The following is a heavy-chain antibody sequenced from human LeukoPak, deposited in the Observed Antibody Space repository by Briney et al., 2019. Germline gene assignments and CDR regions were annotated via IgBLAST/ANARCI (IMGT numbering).Heavy chain of an antibody. V-gene: IGHV3-23*01. D-gene: IGHD3-22*01. CDR1: GFTFNSYA. Sequence: PGGSLRLSCAASGFTFNSYAMSWVRQAPGKGLEWVSAISGSGGRTYYADSVKGRFTISRDNSTNTLYLQMNRLRAEDTAVYYCARGEGDYYDSSGYYCDFNYGGRGTLVTV. CDR2: ISGSGGRT. J-gene: IGHJ4*02. CDR3: ARGEGDYYDSSGYYCDFNY.